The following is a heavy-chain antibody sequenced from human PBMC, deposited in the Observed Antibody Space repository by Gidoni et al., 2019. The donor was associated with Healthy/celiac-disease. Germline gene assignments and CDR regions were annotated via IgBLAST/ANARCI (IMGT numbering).Heavy chain of an antibody. V-gene: IGHV1-69*06. CDR2: IIPIFGTA. J-gene: IGHJ4*02. CDR1: AGTFSSYA. D-gene: IGHD3-3*01. Sequence: AQPVQSGAEVKKPGSPVKVSCKASAGTFSSYAISWVRQAPGQGLEWMGGIIPIFGTADYAQKFQGRVTITADKSTSTAYMELGSLRSEDTAVYYCATGGAGYYDFWSGYYPSDYWGQGTLVTVSS. CDR3: ATGGAGYYDFWSGYYPSDY.